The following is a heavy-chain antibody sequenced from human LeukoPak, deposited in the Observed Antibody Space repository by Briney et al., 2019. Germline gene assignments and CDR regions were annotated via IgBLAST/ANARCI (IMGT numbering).Heavy chain of an antibody. J-gene: IGHJ3*02. CDR1: GFNFSAYW. CDR3: ARDFYYYGSGKYFSVDVFDI. Sequence: GGSLRLSCSASGFNFSAYWMTWVRQAPGKGLEWVANIKDDGSDKYYMESVKGRFTISRDNAKNSLHLQLNSLRAEDTAAYYCARDFYYYGSGKYFSVDVFDIWGQGTMVTVSS. CDR2: IKDDGSDK. D-gene: IGHD3-10*01. V-gene: IGHV3-7*01.